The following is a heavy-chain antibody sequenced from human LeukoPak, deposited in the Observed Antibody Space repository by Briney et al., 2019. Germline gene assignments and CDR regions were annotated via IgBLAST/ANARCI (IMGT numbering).Heavy chain of an antibody. V-gene: IGHV4-34*01. Sequence: SETLSLTCAVYGGSFSGYYWSWIRQPPGKGLEWIGEINHSGSTNYNPSLKSRVTISVDTSKNQFSLKLSSVTAADTAVYYCARAPYYYGHFDYWGQGTLVTVSP. CDR2: INHSGST. CDR1: GGSFSGYY. J-gene: IGHJ4*02. CDR3: ARAPYYYGHFDY. D-gene: IGHD3-10*01.